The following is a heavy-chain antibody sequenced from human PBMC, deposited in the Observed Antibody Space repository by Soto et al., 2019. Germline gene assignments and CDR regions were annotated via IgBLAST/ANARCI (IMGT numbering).Heavy chain of an antibody. CDR2: IHYSGSI. Sequence: QVQLQQSGPGLVKPSQTLSLTCTVSGGSISYEYYHWTWIRQSPGKGLEWSGYIHYSGSIIYNPSFKRRGTISVDTSKNQFSLQLSSVTAADTAVYFCAREDDGGDRDYYGLDVWGQGTTVTVSS. V-gene: IGHV4-30-4*08. D-gene: IGHD2-21*02. CDR3: AREDDGGDRDYYGLDV. CDR1: GGSISYEYYH. J-gene: IGHJ6*02.